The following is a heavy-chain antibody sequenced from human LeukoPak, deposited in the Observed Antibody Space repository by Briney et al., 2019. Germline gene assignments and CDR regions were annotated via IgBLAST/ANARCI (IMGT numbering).Heavy chain of an antibody. CDR3: ARSVRGWLDY. V-gene: IGHV4-61*02. CDR2: IYTSGST. J-gene: IGHJ4*02. Sequence: TSETLSLTCTVSGGSISSGSYYWSWIRQPAGKGLEWIGRIYTSGSTNCNPSLKSRVTISVDTSKNQFSLKLSSVTAADTAVYYCARSVRGWLDYWGQGTLVTVSS. D-gene: IGHD6-19*01. CDR1: GGSISSGSYY.